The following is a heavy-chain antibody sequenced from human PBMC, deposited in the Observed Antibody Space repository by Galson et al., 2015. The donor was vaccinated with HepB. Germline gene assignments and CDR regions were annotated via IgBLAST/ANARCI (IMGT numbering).Heavy chain of an antibody. CDR1: GGTFSSYA. Sequence: SVKVSCKASGGTFSSYAISWVRQAPGQGLEWMGGIIPIFGTANYAQKFQGRVTITADESTSTAYMELSSPRSEDTAVYYCARDITPNYYDSSGYSPNAFDIWGQGTMVTVSS. D-gene: IGHD3-22*01. J-gene: IGHJ3*02. CDR3: ARDITPNYYDSSGYSPNAFDI. V-gene: IGHV1-69*13. CDR2: IIPIFGTA.